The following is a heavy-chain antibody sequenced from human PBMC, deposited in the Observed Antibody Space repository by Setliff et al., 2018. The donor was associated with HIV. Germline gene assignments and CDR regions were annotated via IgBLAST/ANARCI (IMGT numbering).Heavy chain of an antibody. Sequence: SETLSLTCAVYGGSFSNFYWTWIRQSPGKGLEWIGEINHSGSINYNPSLKSRVTISIDTSKKQFSLNLSSMTAADTATYYCARGLLRTTMVVVVMSGALDIWGQGTKVTVSS. V-gene: IGHV4-34*01. J-gene: IGHJ3*02. CDR1: GGSFSNFY. CDR3: ARGLLRTTMVVVVMSGALDI. CDR2: INHSGSI. D-gene: IGHD3-22*01.